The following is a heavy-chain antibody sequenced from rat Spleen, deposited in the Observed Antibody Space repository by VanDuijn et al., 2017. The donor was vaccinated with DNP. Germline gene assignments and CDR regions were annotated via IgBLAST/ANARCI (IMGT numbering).Heavy chain of an antibody. D-gene: IGHD1-4*01. CDR1: GFTFSDYY. V-gene: IGHV5-22*01. J-gene: IGHJ2*01. Sequence: EVQLVQSGGGLVQPGTSLKISCAASGFTFSDYYMAWVRQTPTKGLEWVAYTNYAGGSTYNGDSVKGRFTISRDNAKSTLYLQINSLRSEDMATYYCARHVLPLRVWDYWGQGVMVTVSS. CDR3: ARHVLPLRVWDY. CDR2: TNYAGGST.